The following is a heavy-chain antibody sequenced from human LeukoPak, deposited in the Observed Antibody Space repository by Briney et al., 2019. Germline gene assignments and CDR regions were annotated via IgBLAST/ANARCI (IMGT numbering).Heavy chain of an antibody. V-gene: IGHV3-9*01. CDR3: AKGGGGRLIYYYYMDV. Sequence: PGGSLRLSCAASGFIFYDYAMQWVRHAPGKGLEWVSGISWDSDSIDYADSVKGRFTISRENGKNSLYVQMNSLREEDRALYYCAKGGGGRLIYYYYMDVWGKGTTVTVSS. J-gene: IGHJ6*03. CDR1: GFIFYDYA. CDR2: ISWDSDSI. D-gene: IGHD3-16*01.